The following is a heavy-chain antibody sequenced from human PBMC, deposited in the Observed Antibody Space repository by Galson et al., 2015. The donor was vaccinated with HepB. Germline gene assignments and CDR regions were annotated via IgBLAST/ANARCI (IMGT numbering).Heavy chain of an antibody. CDR1: GYTFTQYG. V-gene: IGHV1-18*01. CDR2: ISPYNADT. Sequence: SVKVSCKASGYTFTQYGISWVRQAPGHGLQWMGWISPYNADTNHAQNLQGRVTMTTDTSTNTAYMELRSLRSDDTAVYYCARGALVVVVNATQNNWFDPWGQGTPVTVSS. D-gene: IGHD2-15*01. J-gene: IGHJ5*02. CDR3: ARGALVVVVNATQNNWFDP.